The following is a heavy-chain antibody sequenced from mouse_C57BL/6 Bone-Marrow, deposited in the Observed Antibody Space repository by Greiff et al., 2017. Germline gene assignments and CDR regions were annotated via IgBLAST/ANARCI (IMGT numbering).Heavy chain of an antibody. J-gene: IGHJ4*01. V-gene: IGHV14-4*01. CDR3: TMNAMDY. CDR2: IDPENGDT. Sequence: VQLQQSGAELVRPGASVKLSCTASGFNIKDDYMHWVKQRPEQGLEWIGWIDPENGDTEYASKFQGKATITADTPSNTAYLQLSSLTSEDTAVYYCTMNAMDYWGQGTSVTVSS. CDR1: GFNIKDDY.